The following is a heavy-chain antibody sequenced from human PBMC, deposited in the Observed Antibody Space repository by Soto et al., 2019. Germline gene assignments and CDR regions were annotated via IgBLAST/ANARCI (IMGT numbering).Heavy chain of an antibody. D-gene: IGHD1-1*01. V-gene: IGHV3-23*01. J-gene: IGHJ6*03. Sequence: PGGSLRLSCAASGFTFSSYAMSWVRQAPGKGLEWVSAISGSGGSTYYADSVKGRFTISRDNSKNTLYLQMNSLRAEDTAVYYCAKSASVQLERRRYSRYYYMDVWGKGTRVTVPS. CDR1: GFTFSSYA. CDR2: ISGSGGST. CDR3: AKSASVQLERRRYSRYYYMDV.